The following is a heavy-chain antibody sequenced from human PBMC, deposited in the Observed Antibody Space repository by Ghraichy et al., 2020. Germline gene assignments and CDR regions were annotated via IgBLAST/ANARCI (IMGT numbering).Heavy chain of an antibody. CDR1: GYTFTAYY. J-gene: IGHJ4*02. CDR2: ISPNNGGT. Sequence: VKVSCKASGYTFTAYYIHWVRQAPGQGLEWMGRISPNNGGTNYAQKFHDRFTLSTDTSINTAYMELSRLTSDDTAVYFCARASTSSSDFYFWGQGTLVTVSS. V-gene: IGHV1-2*06. CDR3: ARASTSSSDFYF. D-gene: IGHD6-6*01.